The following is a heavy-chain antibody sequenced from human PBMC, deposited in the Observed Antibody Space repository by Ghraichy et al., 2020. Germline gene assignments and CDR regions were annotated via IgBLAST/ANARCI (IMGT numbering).Heavy chain of an antibody. J-gene: IGHJ5*02. CDR1: GFTFSSYA. CDR3: AKNSAYYYGSGLWYWFDP. D-gene: IGHD3-10*01. V-gene: IGHV3-23*01. Sequence: GGSLRLSCAASGFTFSSYAMSWVRQAPGKGLEWVSAISGSGGSTYYADSVKGRFTISRDNSKNTLYLQMNSLRAEDTAVYYCAKNSAYYYGSGLWYWFDPWGQGTLVTVSS. CDR2: ISGSGGST.